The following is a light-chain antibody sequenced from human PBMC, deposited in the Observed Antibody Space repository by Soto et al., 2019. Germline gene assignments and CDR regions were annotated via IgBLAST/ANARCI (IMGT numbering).Light chain of an antibody. Sequence: QSVLTQPPSASGTPGQRVAISCSGCSSNIGSNFVHWYQQLPGAAPKLLIYTNHQRPSGVPARFSGSKSGPSASLAISGRRSEHEADYYCATWDDNLSGVVFGGGTQLTVL. CDR2: TNH. J-gene: IGLJ2*01. CDR1: SSNIGSNF. V-gene: IGLV1-47*01. CDR3: ATWDDNLSGVV.